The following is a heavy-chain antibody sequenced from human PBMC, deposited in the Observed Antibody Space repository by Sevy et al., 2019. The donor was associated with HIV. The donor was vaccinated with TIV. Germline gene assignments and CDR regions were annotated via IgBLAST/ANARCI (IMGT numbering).Heavy chain of an antibody. CDR3: ARDCSSTTCLWGLDV. CDR2: ISFSSNYI. V-gene: IGHV3-21*04. Sequence: GGSLRLSCAASGFTFSTYTMNWVRQAPGKALQWVSSISFSSNYIFFADSMKGRFTISRDNAKNSLYLQMNSLRAEDTAVYYCARDCSSTTCLWGLDVWGQGTTVTVSS. CDR1: GFTFSTYT. D-gene: IGHD2-2*01. J-gene: IGHJ6*02.